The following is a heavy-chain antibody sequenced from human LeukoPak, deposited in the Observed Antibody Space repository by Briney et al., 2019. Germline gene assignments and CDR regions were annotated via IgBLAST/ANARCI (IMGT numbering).Heavy chain of an antibody. CDR1: GFTFSSYA. J-gene: IGHJ4*02. CDR3: ARGGVADPAYDC. CDR2: ISYDGSNK. D-gene: IGHD6-19*01. Sequence: GRSLRLSCAASGFTFSSYAMHWVRQAPGKGLEWVAVISYDGSNKYYADSVKGRFTISRDNSKNTLYLQMNSLRAEDTAVYYCARGGVADPAYDCWGQGTLVTVSS. V-gene: IGHV3-30-3*01.